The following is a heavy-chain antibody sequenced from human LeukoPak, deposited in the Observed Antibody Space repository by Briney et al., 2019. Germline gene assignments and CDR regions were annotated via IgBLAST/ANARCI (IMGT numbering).Heavy chain of an antibody. CDR1: GFTFSSYN. D-gene: IGHD5-18*01. Sequence: GGSLRLSCAASGFTFSSYNMNWVRQAPGQGLEWVSSITSGSSYIYYADSVKGRFTISRDNAKNSLYLQMNSLRAEDTAVYYCERCGYSHGYGWGGGYYYYYMDVWGKGTTVTVSS. CDR2: ITSGSSYI. V-gene: IGHV3-21*01. CDR3: ERCGYSHGYGWGGGYYYYYMDV. J-gene: IGHJ6*03.